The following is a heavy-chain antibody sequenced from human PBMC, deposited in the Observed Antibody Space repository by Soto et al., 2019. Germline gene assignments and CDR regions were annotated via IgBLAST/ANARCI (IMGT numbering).Heavy chain of an antibody. CDR2: ISNDETNE. CDR1: GFTFSSYA. D-gene: IGHD3-10*01. Sequence: QIQLVESGGGMVQPGGSLRLSCSASGFTFSSYAMHWVRQAPGRGLEWVTFISNDETNEDYADSVRGRFTISRDNSNNALYLQGNRLRPEDTAVYYCVRVSGGFDPWGQGTLVTVSS. J-gene: IGHJ5*02. V-gene: IGHV3-30-3*01. CDR3: VRVSGGFDP.